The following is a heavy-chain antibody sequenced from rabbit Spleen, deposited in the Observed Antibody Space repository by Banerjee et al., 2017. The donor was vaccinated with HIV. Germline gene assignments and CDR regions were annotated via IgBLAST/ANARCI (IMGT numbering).Heavy chain of an antibody. CDR1: GVSLSTYW. CDR2: IYAGNAGT. CDR3: ARWNAGHFNF. V-gene: IGHV1S40*01. J-gene: IGHJ4*01. Sequence: QSLEESGGDLVKPGASLTLTCTASGVSLSTYWICWVRQAPGKGLEWIASIYAGNAGTYYATWAKGRFTISKPSSTTVTLQMTSLTAADTATYFCARWNAGHFNFWGPGTLVTVS. D-gene: IGHD3-1*01.